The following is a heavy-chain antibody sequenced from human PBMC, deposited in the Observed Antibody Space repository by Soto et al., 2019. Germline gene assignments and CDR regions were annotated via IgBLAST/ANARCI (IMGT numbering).Heavy chain of an antibody. Sequence: QMQLQESGPGLVKPSETLSLTCTVSGGSINSNNYYWAWIRQPPGKGLAWIASIYYDGSTYYNPSLKSRVTISIDTSKNQCSLRLRSVTAADTAIYYCAKVVVAATRHTDFDSWGQGTLVTVSS. D-gene: IGHD2-15*01. J-gene: IGHJ4*02. CDR1: GGSINSNNYY. CDR2: IYYDGST. V-gene: IGHV4-39*01. CDR3: AKVVVAATRHTDFDS.